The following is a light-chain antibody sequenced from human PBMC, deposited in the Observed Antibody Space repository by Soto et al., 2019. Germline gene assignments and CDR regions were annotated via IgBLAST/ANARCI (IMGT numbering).Light chain of an antibody. J-gene: IGKJ4*01. CDR1: QDISKY. CDR3: QQYDHLPIT. CDR2: DVF. Sequence: IQMTPSASSLPASVGDTVTISCQASQDISKYLNWFKQKPGKAPKLLIYDVFNVGTGVPSRFRGPRSWTDFTLIIRNLQPEDFGRDYCQQYDHLPITFGGGTKVDI. V-gene: IGKV1-33*01.